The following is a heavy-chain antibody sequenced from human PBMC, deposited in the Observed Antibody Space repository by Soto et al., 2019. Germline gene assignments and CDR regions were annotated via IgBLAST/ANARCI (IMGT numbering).Heavy chain of an antibody. J-gene: IGHJ5*02. CDR3: EKGKYTGYIDWFDA. V-gene: IGHV3-23*01. CDR1: GFTLQNYA. Sequence: GGSLRLSCTACGFTLQNYAMAWVRQAPGKGLEWVSTLIGGHYGTAYSYSVKGRFTVSRDNSKNCLYLQMNSLGVEDTDMYFCEKGKYTGYIDWFDAWGQGSLVTVSS. CDR2: LIGGHYGT. D-gene: IGHD1-1*01.